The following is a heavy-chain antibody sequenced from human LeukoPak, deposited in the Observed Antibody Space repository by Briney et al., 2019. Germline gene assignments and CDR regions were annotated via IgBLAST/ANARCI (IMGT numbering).Heavy chain of an antibody. D-gene: IGHD2-15*01. CDR2: IYHSGST. V-gene: IGHV4-59*08. J-gene: IGHJ3*02. Sequence: SETLSLTCTVSGGSISSYYWRWIRQPPAQGREWIGYIYHSGSTNYDPSLKSRVTISVATSKNQLSLKLSSVTAADTAVYYCARLGIAVTQGLDAFDNWGQGTMVTVSS. CDR3: ARLGIAVTQGLDAFDN. CDR1: GGSISSYY.